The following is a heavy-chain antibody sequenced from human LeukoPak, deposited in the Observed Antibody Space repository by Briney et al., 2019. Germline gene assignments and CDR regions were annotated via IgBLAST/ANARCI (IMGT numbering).Heavy chain of an antibody. Sequence: SVKVSCTASGGTFSSYAISWVRQAPGQGLEWMGGIIPIFGTANYAQKFQGRVTITADESTSTAYMELSSLRSEDTAVYYCARDEKHGPSSSWYEYYFDYWGQGTLVTVSS. CDR1: GGTFSSYA. CDR3: ARDEKHGPSSSWYEYYFDY. V-gene: IGHV1-69*13. CDR2: IIPIFGTA. D-gene: IGHD6-13*01. J-gene: IGHJ4*02.